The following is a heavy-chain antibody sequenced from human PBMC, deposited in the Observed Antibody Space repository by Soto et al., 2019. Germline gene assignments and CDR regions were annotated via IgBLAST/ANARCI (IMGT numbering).Heavy chain of an antibody. Sequence: QVHRVEPGGGVVQPGRSLRLSCAASGFPFSSYGMHWVRQAPGKGLQWVAVISYDGSNKYYADSVKGRFTISRDNSKNTLYLQMNSLRAEDTAVYYCVGGYYFGDYWGQGTLVTVSS. J-gene: IGHJ4*02. CDR2: ISYDGSNK. CDR1: GFPFSSYG. D-gene: IGHD3-22*01. V-gene: IGHV3-30*03. CDR3: VGGYYFGDY.